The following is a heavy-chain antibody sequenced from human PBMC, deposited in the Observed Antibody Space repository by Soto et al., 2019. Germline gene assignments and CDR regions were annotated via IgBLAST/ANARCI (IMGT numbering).Heavy chain of an antibody. CDR3: ARSYDSSGYYENY. Sequence: GGSLRLSCAASGFTFSDYYMSWIRQAPGKGLEWVSYISSSSSYTNYADSVKGRFTISRDNAKNSLYLQMNSLRAEDMAVYYCARSYDSSGYYENYWGQGTLVTVSS. V-gene: IGHV3-11*06. CDR2: ISSSSSYT. J-gene: IGHJ4*02. D-gene: IGHD3-22*01. CDR1: GFTFSDYY.